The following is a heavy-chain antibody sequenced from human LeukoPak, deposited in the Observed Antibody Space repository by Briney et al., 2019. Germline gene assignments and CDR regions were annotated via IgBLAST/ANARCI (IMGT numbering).Heavy chain of an antibody. V-gene: IGHV3-66*03. D-gene: IGHD6-19*01. Sequence: GGSLRLSCTVSGFTVSSNSMSWVRQAPGKGLEWVSFIYSDNTHYSDSVKGRFTISRDNSKNTLYLQMNSLRAEDTAVYYCASGKDRRRVSRNSSGWFDYWGQGTLVTVSS. CDR2: IYSDNT. J-gene: IGHJ4*02. CDR1: GFTVSSNS. CDR3: ASGKDRRRVSRNSSGWFDY.